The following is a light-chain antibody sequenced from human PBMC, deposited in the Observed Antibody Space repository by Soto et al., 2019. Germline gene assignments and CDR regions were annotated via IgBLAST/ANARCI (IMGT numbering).Light chain of an antibody. CDR1: QYVGTR. J-gene: IGKJ1*01. Sequence: EIVLTQSPATLSSSPGETATLSCRASQYVGTRLAWYQHKPGQAPRLLIYYTSNRATGIPARFSGSGSGTDFTLTISRLEPEDFAVYYCQQFGGSPRTFGRGTKVERK. V-gene: IGKV3-11*01. CDR2: YTS. CDR3: QQFGGSPRT.